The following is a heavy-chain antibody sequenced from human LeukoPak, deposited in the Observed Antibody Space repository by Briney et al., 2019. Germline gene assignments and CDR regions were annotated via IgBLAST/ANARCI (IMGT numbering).Heavy chain of an antibody. CDR1: GYTFTSYD. CDR2: MNPNSGNT. V-gene: IGHV1-8*03. D-gene: IGHD6-6*01. J-gene: IGHJ3*02. CDR3: ARVDSSSHDAFDI. Sequence: ASVKVSCKASGYTFTSYDINWVRQATGQGLEWMGWMNPNSGNTGYAQKFQGRVTITRNTSISTAYMELSSLRSEDTAMYYCARVDSSSHDAFDIWGQGTMVTVSS.